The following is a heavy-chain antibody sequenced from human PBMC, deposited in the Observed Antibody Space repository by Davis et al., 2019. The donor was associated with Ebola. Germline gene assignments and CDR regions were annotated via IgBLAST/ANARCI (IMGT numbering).Heavy chain of an antibody. J-gene: IGHJ4*02. D-gene: IGHD3-10*01. CDR2: LGLSADT. CDR1: GFVFSSYV. CDR3: VREWFGETD. Sequence: GESLKISCAASGFVFSSYVMSWVRRAPGKGLEWVSTLGLSADTYYADSVKGRFTISRDNSKNTLYLQMNSLRAEDTAVYYCVREWFGETDWGQGTLVTVSS. V-gene: IGHV3-23*01.